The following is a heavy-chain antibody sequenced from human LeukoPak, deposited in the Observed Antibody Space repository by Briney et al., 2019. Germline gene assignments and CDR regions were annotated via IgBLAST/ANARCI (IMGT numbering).Heavy chain of an antibody. CDR2: INPISGDT. Sequence: ASVTVSCRASGYTFTDYYIQWLRQAPGHAPEWMGWINPISGDTKFAKKFEGWVTLTRHTSITTAYMELNGLKSDDTAVYFCAGQRMRGVAPLDFWGQGTLVTVSS. D-gene: IGHD3-3*01. V-gene: IGHV1-2*04. CDR1: GYTFTDYY. J-gene: IGHJ4*02. CDR3: AGQRMRGVAPLDF.